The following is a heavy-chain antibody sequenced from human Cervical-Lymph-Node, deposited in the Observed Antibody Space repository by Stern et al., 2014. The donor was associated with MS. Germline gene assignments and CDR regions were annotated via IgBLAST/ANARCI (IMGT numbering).Heavy chain of an antibody. J-gene: IGHJ4*02. V-gene: IGHV3-30-3*01. Sequence: QVQLVESGGGVVQPGKSLRLSCAASGFTFGSYAMHWVRQAPGKGLEWVAIVSYDGGNKYYADSVKGRFPISRDTSKNTLYLQINSLRPDDTAVYYCARARYTSSPFDYWGQGTLVTVSS. D-gene: IGHD2-2*01. CDR1: GFTFGSYA. CDR3: ARARYTSSPFDY. CDR2: VSYDGGNK.